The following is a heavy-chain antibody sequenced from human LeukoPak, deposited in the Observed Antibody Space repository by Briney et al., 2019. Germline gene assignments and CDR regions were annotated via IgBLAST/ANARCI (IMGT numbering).Heavy chain of an antibody. J-gene: IGHJ5*02. CDR2: IYSGGST. CDR1: GFTVSSNY. CDR3: ARDVRAAGYNWFDP. D-gene: IGHD6-13*01. V-gene: IGHV3-66*02. Sequence: GGSVRLSCAASGFTVSSNYMSWVRQAPGKGLEWVSVIYSGGSTYYADSVKGRFTISRDNSKNTLYLQMNSLRAEDTAVYYCARDVRAAGYNWFDPWGQGILVTVSS.